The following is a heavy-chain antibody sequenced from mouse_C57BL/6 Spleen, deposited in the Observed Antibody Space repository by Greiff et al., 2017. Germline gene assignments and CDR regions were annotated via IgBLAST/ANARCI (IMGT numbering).Heavy chain of an antibody. CDR3: ARWACYGSSYGYFDG. D-gene: IGHD1-1*01. CDR1: GYTFTSYW. V-gene: IGHV1-59*01. J-gene: IGHJ1*03. Sequence: VQLQQSGAELVRPGTSVKLSCKASGYTFTSYWMHWVKQRPGQGLEWIGVIDPSDSYTNYNQKFKGKATLTVYTSSSTAYMQLSSLTSEDSAVYYCARWACYGSSYGYFDGWGTGTTVTVSS. CDR2: IDPSDSYT.